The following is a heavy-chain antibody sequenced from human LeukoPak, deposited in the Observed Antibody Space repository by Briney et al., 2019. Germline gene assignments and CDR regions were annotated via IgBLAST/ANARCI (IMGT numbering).Heavy chain of an antibody. CDR1: GGSISSYS. CDR3: ASGESVSGWSNFDY. J-gene: IGHJ4*02. D-gene: IGHD6-19*01. CDR2: IYYSGTT. Sequence: PSETLSLTCTVSGGSISSYSWNWIRQPPGKGLEWIGYIYYSGTTNYNPSLKSRVTISVDTSKNQFSLKLNSVTAADTAVYYCASGESVSGWSNFDYWGQGTLVTVSS. V-gene: IGHV4-59*01.